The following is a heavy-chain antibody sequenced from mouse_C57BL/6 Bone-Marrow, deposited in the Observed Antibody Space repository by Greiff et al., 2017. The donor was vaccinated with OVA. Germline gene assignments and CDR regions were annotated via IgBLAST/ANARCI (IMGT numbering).Heavy chain of an antibody. CDR3: ARDTTVVPTFAY. J-gene: IGHJ3*01. CDR1: GYTFTSYG. D-gene: IGHD1-1*01. CDR2: IYPRSGNT. Sequence: QVQLQQSGAELARPGASVKLSCKASGYTFTSYGISWVKQRTGQGLEWIGEIYPRSGNTYYNEKFKGMATLTADKSSSTAYMELRSLTSEDSAVYFCARDTTVVPTFAYWGQGTLVTVSA. V-gene: IGHV1-81*01.